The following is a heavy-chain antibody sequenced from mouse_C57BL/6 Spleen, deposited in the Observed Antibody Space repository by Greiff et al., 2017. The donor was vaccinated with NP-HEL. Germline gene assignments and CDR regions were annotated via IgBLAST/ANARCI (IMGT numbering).Heavy chain of an antibody. CDR2: IRNKANGYTT. Sequence: EVKVVESGGGLVQPGGSLSLSCAASGFTFTDYYMSWVRQPPGKALEWLGFIRNKANGYTTEYSASVKGRFTISRDNSQSILYLQMNALRAEDSATYYCARSASYGSSSYYAMDYWGQGTSVTVSS. V-gene: IGHV7-3*01. CDR1: GFTFTDYY. J-gene: IGHJ4*01. CDR3: ARSASYGSSSYYAMDY. D-gene: IGHD1-1*01.